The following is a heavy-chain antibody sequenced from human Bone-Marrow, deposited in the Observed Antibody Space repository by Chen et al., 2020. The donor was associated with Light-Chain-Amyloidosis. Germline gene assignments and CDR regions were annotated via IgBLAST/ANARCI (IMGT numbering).Heavy chain of an antibody. CDR3: ARYRDTKPYYYNDWDV. CDR1: GGSVSSGSYY. D-gene: IGHD5-18*01. V-gene: IGHV4-61*01. J-gene: IGHJ6*02. CDR2: IDYRGKT. Sequence: QVQLQESGPGLVKPSETLSVTCSVSGGSVSSGSYYWTWIRQPPGKGLEWIGYIDYRGKTKYNPSLRGRFTISVDPSANQLSLRLNFVTAADTASYYCARYRDTKPYYYNDWDVWGQGTAVTVSS.